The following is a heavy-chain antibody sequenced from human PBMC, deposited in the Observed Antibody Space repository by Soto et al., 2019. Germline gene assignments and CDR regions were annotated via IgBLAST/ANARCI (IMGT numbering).Heavy chain of an antibody. CDR2: IYYSGST. J-gene: IGHJ3*02. D-gene: IGHD4-17*01. V-gene: IGHV4-39*01. Sequence: SETLSLTCTVSGGSISSSSYYWGWIRQPPGKGLEWIGSIYYSGSTYYNPSLKSRVTISVDTSKNQFSLKLSSVTAADTAVYYCARHDYGGPFDIWGQGTMVTVSS. CDR3: ARHDYGGPFDI. CDR1: GGSISSSSYY.